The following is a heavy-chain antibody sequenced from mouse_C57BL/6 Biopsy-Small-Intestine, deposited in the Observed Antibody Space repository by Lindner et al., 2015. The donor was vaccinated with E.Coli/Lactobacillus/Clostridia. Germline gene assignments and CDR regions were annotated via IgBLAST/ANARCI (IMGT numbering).Heavy chain of an antibody. CDR2: IYPTSGNI. D-gene: IGHD2-4*01. Sequence: VQLQESGAELARPGASVKLSCKASGYAFTSYGISWVKQRTGQGLEWIGEIYPTSGNIYYNEKFKGKATLTADKSSSTACVELRSLTSEDSAVYFCARRLPYAMDYWGQGTSVTVSS. CDR1: GYAFTSYG. CDR3: ARRLPYAMDY. J-gene: IGHJ4*01. V-gene: IGHV1-81*01.